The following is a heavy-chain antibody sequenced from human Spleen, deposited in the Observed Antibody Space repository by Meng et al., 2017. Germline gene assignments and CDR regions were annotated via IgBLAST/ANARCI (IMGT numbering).Heavy chain of an antibody. V-gene: IGHV1-18*01. CDR3: ATRGNPYLNC. Sequence: QGQLVPSGAEVKKPGASVKVSCEASGYTLSSDGFSWVRQAPGQGLEWLGWINTYNGKTDYAQKFQGRITMTTDTFTSTAYMELRNLRSDDTAVYYCATRGNPYLNCWGQGTLVTVSS. CDR1: GYTLSSDG. J-gene: IGHJ4*02. CDR2: INTYNGKT.